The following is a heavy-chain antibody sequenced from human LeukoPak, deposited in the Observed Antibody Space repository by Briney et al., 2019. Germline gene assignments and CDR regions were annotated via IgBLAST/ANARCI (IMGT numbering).Heavy chain of an antibody. CDR3: AKRSYGSGSYYAFDY. J-gene: IGHJ4*02. Sequence: GGSLRLSCAASGFTFSSYAMNWVRQAPGKRLEWISFISGDGGRTDYADSVKGRFTISRDNPRNTLYLQMNSLRAEDTAIYYCAKRSYGSGSYYAFDYWGQGTPVTVSS. V-gene: IGHV3-23*01. D-gene: IGHD3-10*01. CDR2: ISGDGGRT. CDR1: GFTFSSYA.